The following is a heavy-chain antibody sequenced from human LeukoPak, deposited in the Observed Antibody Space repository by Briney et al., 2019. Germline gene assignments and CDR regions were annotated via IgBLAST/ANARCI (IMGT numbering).Heavy chain of an antibody. CDR2: IYYSGST. D-gene: IGHD1-26*01. CDR1: GDSISTYY. J-gene: IGHJ6*02. Sequence: PSETLSLTCTVSGDSISTYYWSRIRQPPGQGLEWIGYIYYSGSTSYNPSLKSRVTLSVDTSKNHFSLKLSSVTAADTAVYFCARLPLVGATYYYSDMDVWGQGTTVTVSS. CDR3: ARLPLVGATYYYSDMDV. V-gene: IGHV4-59*01.